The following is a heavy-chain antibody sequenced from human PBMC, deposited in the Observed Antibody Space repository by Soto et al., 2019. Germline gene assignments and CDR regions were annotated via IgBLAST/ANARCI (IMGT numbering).Heavy chain of an antibody. Sequence: QITLKESGPTLVKPTQTLTLTCTFSGFSLSTSGVGVGWIRQPPGKALEWLAVIYWDDYKHYSPYLKSRLTSTKYTPKNRLVLTMTNKDSVDTATYYFAHKGYGDYPLDYWGQGTLKTVSS. J-gene: IGHJ4*02. CDR1: GFSLSTSGVG. D-gene: IGHD4-17*01. CDR2: IYWDDYK. CDR3: AHKGYGDYPLDY. V-gene: IGHV2-5*02.